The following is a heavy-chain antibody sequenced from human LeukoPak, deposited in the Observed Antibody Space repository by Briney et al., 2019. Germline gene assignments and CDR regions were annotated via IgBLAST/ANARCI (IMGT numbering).Heavy chain of an antibody. CDR1: GYTFSSFG. CDR2: ISVYNGDT. V-gene: IGHV1-18*01. D-gene: IGHD1-26*01. CDR3: ARDGGDLLRVDY. Sequence: ASVKASCKASGYTFSSFGFMWVRQAPGQGLDWMGWISVYNGDTRYAQKFQGRVTMTTDTSTSTAYMELRSLTSDDTAVYYCARDGGDLLRVDYWGQGTQVTVSS. J-gene: IGHJ4*02.